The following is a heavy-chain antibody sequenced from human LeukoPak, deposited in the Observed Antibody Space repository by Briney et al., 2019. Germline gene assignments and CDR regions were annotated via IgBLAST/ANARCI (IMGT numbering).Heavy chain of an antibody. Sequence: ASVKVSCKAPGYTFTSYGISWVRQAPGQGLEWMGWISAYNGNTNYAQKLQGRVTMTTDTSTSTAYMELRSLRSDDTAVYYCARVYSSSPGYNWFDPWGQGTLVTVSS. CDR3: ARVYSSSPGYNWFDP. CDR2: ISAYNGNT. D-gene: IGHD6-13*01. CDR1: GYTFTSYG. V-gene: IGHV1-18*01. J-gene: IGHJ5*02.